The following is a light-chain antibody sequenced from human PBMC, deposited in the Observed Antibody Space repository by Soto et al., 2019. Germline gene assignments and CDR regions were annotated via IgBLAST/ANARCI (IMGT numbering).Light chain of an antibody. CDR3: HQFGSSPLFT. V-gene: IGKV3-20*01. CDR2: GAS. Sequence: EIVLTQSPGTLSLSPGERATLSCRASQSVSSSYLAWYQQKPGQAPRLLIYGASSWATGIPDRFSRSGSGTDFTLTISRLEPEDFAVYYWHQFGSSPLFTFGPGTKVDVK. J-gene: IGKJ3*01. CDR1: QSVSSSY.